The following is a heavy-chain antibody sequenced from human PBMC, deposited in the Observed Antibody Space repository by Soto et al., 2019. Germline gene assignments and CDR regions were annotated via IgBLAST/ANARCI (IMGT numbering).Heavy chain of an antibody. CDR3: AKDEGRYTYGLRDC. V-gene: IGHV3-33*06. CDR1: GFTFSNYG. D-gene: IGHD5-18*01. Sequence: QVQLVESGGGVVQPGRSLRLSCAASGFTFSNYGMHWVRQAQGKGLEWVAVIWYDGSYKYYADSVKGRFTISRDNSRTTLHLQMNSLRAEDTAVYYCAKDEGRYTYGLRDCWGQGTLVTVSS. J-gene: IGHJ4*02. CDR2: IWYDGSYK.